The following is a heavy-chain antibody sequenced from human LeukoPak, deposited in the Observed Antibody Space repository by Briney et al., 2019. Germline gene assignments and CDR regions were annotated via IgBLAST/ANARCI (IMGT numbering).Heavy chain of an antibody. J-gene: IGHJ6*03. D-gene: IGHD2-15*01. CDR2: IYYSGST. CDR3: AREGPGYSINYYYMDV. Sequence: SETLSLTCAVYGGSFSGYYWSWIRQPPGKGLQWIGTIYYSGSTYYNPSLKSRVTISIDTSKNQFSLKLSSVTAADTAVYYCAREGPGYSINYYYMDVWGKGTTVTISS. V-gene: IGHV4-34*01. CDR1: GGSFSGYY.